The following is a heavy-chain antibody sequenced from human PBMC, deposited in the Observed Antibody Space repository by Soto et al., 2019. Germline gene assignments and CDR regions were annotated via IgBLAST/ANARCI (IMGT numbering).Heavy chain of an antibody. CDR2: IYYSGST. CDR1: GGSVSSGSYY. Sequence: PSETLSLTCTVSGGSVSSGSYYWSWIRQPPGKGLEWIGYIYYSGSTNYNPSLKSRVTLSVDTSKNQFSLKLSSVTAADTAVYYCACRIVGAYYDWFDPWGQGTLVTVSS. J-gene: IGHJ5*02. CDR3: ACRIVGAYYDWFDP. V-gene: IGHV4-61*01. D-gene: IGHD1-26*01.